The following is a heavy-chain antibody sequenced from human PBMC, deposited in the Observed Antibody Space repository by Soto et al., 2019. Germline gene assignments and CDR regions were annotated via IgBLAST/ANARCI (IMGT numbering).Heavy chain of an antibody. J-gene: IGHJ3*02. Sequence: EVQLVESGGGLVQPGGSPRLSCAASGFTFSSYAMHWVRQAPGKGLEYVSAISSNGGSTYYANSVKGRFTISRDNSKNTLYLQMGSLRAEDMAVYYCARASNWLGYAFDIWGQGTMVTVSS. CDR1: GFTFSSYA. CDR2: ISSNGGST. V-gene: IGHV3-64*01. CDR3: ARASNWLGYAFDI. D-gene: IGHD3-9*01.